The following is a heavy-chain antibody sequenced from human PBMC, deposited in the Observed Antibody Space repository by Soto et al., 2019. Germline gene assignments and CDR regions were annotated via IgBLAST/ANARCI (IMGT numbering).Heavy chain of an antibody. CDR2: FDPEDGET. J-gene: IGHJ5*02. V-gene: IGHV1-24*01. Sequence: GASVKVSCKVSGYTLTELSMHWVRQAPGKGLEWMGGFDPEDGETIYAQKFQGRVTMTEDTSTDTAYMELSSLRSEDTAVYYCATMYNWNFEPWFDPWGQGTLVTVSS. CDR3: ATMYNWNFEPWFDP. D-gene: IGHD1-7*01. CDR1: GYTLTELS.